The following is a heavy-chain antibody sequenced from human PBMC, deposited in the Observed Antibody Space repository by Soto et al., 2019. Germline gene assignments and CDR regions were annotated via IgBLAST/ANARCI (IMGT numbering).Heavy chain of an antibody. D-gene: IGHD6-6*01. CDR2: IIPIFGTA. CDR1: GGTFSSYA. Sequence: SVKVSCKASGGTFSSYASSGVRQAPGRGLEWMGGIIPIFGTANYAQKFQGRVTITADESTNTAYMELSSLRSEDTAVYYCARDLGYSSSKPEEWFDPWGQGTLVPVSP. CDR3: ARDLGYSSSKPEEWFDP. V-gene: IGHV1-69*13. J-gene: IGHJ5*02.